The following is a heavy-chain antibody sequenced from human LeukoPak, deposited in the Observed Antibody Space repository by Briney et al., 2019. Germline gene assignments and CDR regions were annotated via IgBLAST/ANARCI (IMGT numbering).Heavy chain of an antibody. Sequence: PGGSLRLSCAASGFTFSSYAMICVRQAPGKGLEWVSAISGSGGSTYYADSVKGRFTISRVNSTKTLYVQMNSLRDEATAVYYCAKTEGNYDYVWGSYRFYYFDYWGQGTLVTVSS. V-gene: IGHV3-23*01. J-gene: IGHJ4*02. D-gene: IGHD3-16*02. CDR2: ISGSGGST. CDR1: GFTFSSYA. CDR3: AKTEGNYDYVWGSYRFYYFDY.